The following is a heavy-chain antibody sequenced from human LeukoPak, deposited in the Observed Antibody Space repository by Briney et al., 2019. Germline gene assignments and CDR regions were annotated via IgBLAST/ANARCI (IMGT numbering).Heavy chain of an antibody. V-gene: IGHV3-66*01. CDR2: IHSGGTT. J-gene: IGHJ6*02. Sequence: GGSLRLSCAASGFTVSSNYMSWVRQAPGKGLEWVSVIHSGGTTYYADSVKGRFTISRDNSKNTLYLQMRAEDTAVYYCASRDRGYYYGMDVWGQGTTVTVSS. CDR1: GFTVSSNY. D-gene: IGHD3-10*01. CDR3: ASRDRGYYYGMDV.